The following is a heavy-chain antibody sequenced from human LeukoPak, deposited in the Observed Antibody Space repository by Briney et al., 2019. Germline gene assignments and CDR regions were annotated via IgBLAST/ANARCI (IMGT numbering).Heavy chain of an antibody. CDR3: ASGRRLAAAGTGNWFDP. Sequence: ASVKFSCKASGYTFTGYYMHWVRQAPGQGLEWMGWINPNSGGTNYAQKFQGRVTMTRDTSISTAYMELSRLRSDDTAVYYCASGRRLAAAGTGNWFDPWGQGTLVTVSS. CDR2: INPNSGGT. D-gene: IGHD6-13*01. CDR1: GYTFTGYY. V-gene: IGHV1-2*02. J-gene: IGHJ5*02.